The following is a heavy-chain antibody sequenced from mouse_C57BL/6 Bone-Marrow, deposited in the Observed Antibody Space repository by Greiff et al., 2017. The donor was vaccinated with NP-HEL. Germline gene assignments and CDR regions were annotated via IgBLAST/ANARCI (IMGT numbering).Heavy chain of an antibody. CDR3: ASRYVTTWFAY. D-gene: IGHD2-1*01. V-gene: IGHV1-9*01. CDR2: ILPGSGST. J-gene: IGHJ3*01. CDR1: GYTFTGYW. Sequence: VQLQESGAELMKPGASVKLSCKATGYTFTGYWIAWVKRRPGHGLEWIGEILPGSGSTNYNEKFKGKATFTADTSSNTAYMQLSSLTTEDSAIYYGASRYVTTWFAYWGQGTLVTVSA.